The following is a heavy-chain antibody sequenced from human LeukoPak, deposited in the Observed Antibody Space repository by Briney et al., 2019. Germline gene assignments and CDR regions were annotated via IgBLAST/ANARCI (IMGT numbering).Heavy chain of an antibody. J-gene: IGHJ4*02. CDR2: ISDSGRA. CDR3: ARGKEMTRISGYYSFDY. Sequence: KSSETLSLTRTVSTGSIDTYFWTWVRQPAGKGLEWIGRISDSGRAYYNPSLESRVTISLDTSNNQFSLKVTSVTAADTAVYYCARGKEMTRISGYYSFDYWGQGTLVSVSS. V-gene: IGHV4-4*07. CDR1: TGSIDTYF. D-gene: IGHD5-24*01.